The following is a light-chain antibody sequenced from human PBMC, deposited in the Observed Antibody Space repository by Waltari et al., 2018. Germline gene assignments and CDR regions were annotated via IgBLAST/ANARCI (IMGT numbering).Light chain of an antibody. CDR2: KVS. V-gene: IGKV2-30*01. Sequence: DVVMTQSPLSLPVTLGQPASISCRSSQSLVYSDGNTYLNWFQQRPGQSPRRLIYKVSNRDSGVPDRISGSGSGTDFTLKISRVEAEDVGVYYCMQGIHWPPTFGQGTKVEIK. CDR1: QSLVYSDGNTY. J-gene: IGKJ1*01. CDR3: MQGIHWPPT.